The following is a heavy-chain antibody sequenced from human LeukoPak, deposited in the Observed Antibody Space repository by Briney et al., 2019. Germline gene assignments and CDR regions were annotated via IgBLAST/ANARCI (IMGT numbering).Heavy chain of an antibody. V-gene: IGHV7-4-1*02. CDR1: GYTFSSYA. CDR2: INTNTGNP. CDR3: ARSFVVVPGAIDWFDP. Sequence: ASVKVSCKASGYTFSSYAMNWLRQSPGQGLEWMGWINTNTGNPVYAQGFTGRFVFSLDTLVRTAYLQINSLKAEDTAVYYCARSFVVVPGAIDWFDPWGQGTLVTVSS. D-gene: IGHD2-2*02. J-gene: IGHJ5*02.